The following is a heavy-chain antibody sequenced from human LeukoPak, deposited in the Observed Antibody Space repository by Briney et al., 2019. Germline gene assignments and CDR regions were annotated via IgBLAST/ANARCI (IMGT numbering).Heavy chain of an antibody. CDR1: GFTFSSYS. Sequence: GGSLRLSCVASGFTFSSYSMNWVRQARGKGLEWVSSISSSSSYKYYTDSVKGRCTISRDNAKNSLYLQMNSLRAEDTAVYYCARSAAGTYYWGQGTLVTVSS. CDR3: ARSAAGTYY. D-gene: IGHD1-1*01. CDR2: ISSSSSYK. V-gene: IGHV3-21*01. J-gene: IGHJ4*02.